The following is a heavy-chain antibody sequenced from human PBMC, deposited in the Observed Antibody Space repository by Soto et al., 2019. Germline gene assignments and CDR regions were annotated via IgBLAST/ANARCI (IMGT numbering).Heavy chain of an antibody. V-gene: IGHV5-51*01. CDR3: SRVTWERSGWIYAMYG. CDR2: IYPGDSDT. CDR1: GYRFTSYW. J-gene: IGHJ6*04. Sequence: EALNLSCKGSGYRFTSYWIGWVRQMPGKGLEWMGIIYPGDSDTRYSPSFQGQVTISADKSISTAYLQWSSLKASDTAMDYCSRVTWERSGWIYAMYGRGKASTV. D-gene: IGHD6-19*01.